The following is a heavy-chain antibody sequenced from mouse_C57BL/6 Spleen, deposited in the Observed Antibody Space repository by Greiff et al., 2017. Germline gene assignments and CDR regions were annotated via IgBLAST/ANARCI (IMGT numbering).Heavy chain of an antibody. J-gene: IGHJ3*01. V-gene: IGHV1-5*01. CDR1: GYTFTSYW. CDR3: TRLTGGAAWCAY. CDR2: IYPGNSDT. Sequence: VHVKQSGTVLARPGASVKMSCKTSGYTFTSYWMHWVKQRPGQGLEWIGAIYPGNSDTSYNQKFKGKAKLTAVTSASTAYMELSSLTNEDSAVYYCTRLTGGAAWCAYWGQGTLVTVSA. D-gene: IGHD3-3*01.